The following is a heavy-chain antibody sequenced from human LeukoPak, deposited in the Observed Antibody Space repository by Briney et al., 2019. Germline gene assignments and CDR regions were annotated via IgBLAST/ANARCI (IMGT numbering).Heavy chain of an antibody. J-gene: IGHJ4*02. CDR1: GFTFSSYA. Sequence: GGSLRLSCAASGFTFSSYAMSWVRQAPGKGLEWVSAISGSGGSTYYADSVKGRFTISRDNSKNTLYLQMNSLRAEDTAVYYXXXXXXXXXGATPPAYYFDYWGQGTLVTVSS. CDR3: XXXXXXXXGATPPAYYFDY. D-gene: IGHD1-26*01. V-gene: IGHV3-23*01. CDR2: ISGSGGST.